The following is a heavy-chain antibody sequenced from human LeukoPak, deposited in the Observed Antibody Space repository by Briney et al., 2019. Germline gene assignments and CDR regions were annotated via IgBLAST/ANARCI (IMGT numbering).Heavy chain of an antibody. CDR3: ARRIILPASGWGYGMDA. CDR1: GGTFSSYA. Sequence: ASVKVSCKASGGTFSSYAISWVRQAPGQGLEWMGGVIPIFGTANYAQKFQGRVTITADESTSTAYMELSSLRSEDTAVYYCARRIILPASGWGYGMDAWGQGTTVTVSS. CDR2: VIPIFGTA. J-gene: IGHJ6*02. D-gene: IGHD6-13*01. V-gene: IGHV1-69*13.